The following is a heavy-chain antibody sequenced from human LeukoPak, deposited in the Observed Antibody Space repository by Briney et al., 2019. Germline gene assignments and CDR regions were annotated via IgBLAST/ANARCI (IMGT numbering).Heavy chain of an antibody. D-gene: IGHD6-6*01. J-gene: IGHJ4*02. V-gene: IGHV3-21*01. CDR2: ISSSSSYI. CDR3: ARAKEYSSSLYYFDY. CDR1: GFTFSSYS. Sequence: PGGSLRLSCAASGFTFSSYSMNWVRQAPGKGLEWVSSISSSSSYIYYADSVKGRFTISRDNAKNSLYLQMNSLRAEDTAVYYCARAKEYSSSLYYFDYWGQGTLVTVS.